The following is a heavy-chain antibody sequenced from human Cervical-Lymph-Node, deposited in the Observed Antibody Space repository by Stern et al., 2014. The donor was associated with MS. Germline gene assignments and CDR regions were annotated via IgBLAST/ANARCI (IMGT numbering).Heavy chain of an antibody. CDR1: GG. D-gene: IGHD3-16*01. V-gene: IGHV1-69*06. Sequence: QVQLVQSGAEVKKPGSSVKVSCKASGGISWVRQAPGQGLEYMGGVIPFVGTSHYAQKFQGRVTITADTSTNTAYLELSSLKSDDTAVYYCARGGGDNWFDPWGQGTLVTVSS. CDR3: ARGGGDNWFDP. CDR2: VIPFVGTS. J-gene: IGHJ5*02.